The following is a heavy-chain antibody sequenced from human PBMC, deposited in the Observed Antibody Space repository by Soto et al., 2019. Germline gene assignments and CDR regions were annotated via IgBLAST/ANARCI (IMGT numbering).Heavy chain of an antibody. V-gene: IGHV3-21*01. D-gene: IGHD2-15*01. CDR2: ISSDSTYI. J-gene: IGHJ4*01. Sequence: PGGSLRLSCAASGFSFSSYSMNWFRQAPGKGLEWVSSISSDSTYIYYADSVKGRFTISRDNAKNSLYLQMNSLRAEDTALYYCATYCSGTSCYSGVAYWGQGTLVTVSS. CDR3: ATYCSGTSCYSGVAY. CDR1: GFSFSSYS.